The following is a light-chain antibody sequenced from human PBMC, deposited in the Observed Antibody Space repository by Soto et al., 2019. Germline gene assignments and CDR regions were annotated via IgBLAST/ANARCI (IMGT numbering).Light chain of an antibody. CDR1: HDIGNS. V-gene: IGKV1-27*01. J-gene: IGKJ3*01. CDR2: AAS. CDR3: QKYNGAPPLFT. Sequence: DIQMTQSPSSLSASVGERVTITCRAGHDIGNSLAWYQQKPGQVPKLVIFAASTLQSGVPSRFSGSGSGTDFTHTINSLQPEDVATYYCQKYNGAPPLFTFGPGAKVDIK.